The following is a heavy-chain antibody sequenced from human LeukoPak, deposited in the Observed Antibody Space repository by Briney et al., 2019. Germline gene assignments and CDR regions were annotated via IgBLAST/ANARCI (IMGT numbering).Heavy chain of an antibody. CDR1: GYTFTSYG. J-gene: IGHJ4*02. V-gene: IGHV1-8*03. CDR3: ARGYYASSGYYTHDY. Sequence: ASVKVSCKASGYTFTSYGISWVRQATGQGLEWMGWMNPNSGDTGYAQKFQGRVTITRNTSISIAYMELSSLRSEDTAVYYCARGYYASSGYYTHDYWGQGTLVTVSS. D-gene: IGHD3-22*01. CDR2: MNPNSGDT.